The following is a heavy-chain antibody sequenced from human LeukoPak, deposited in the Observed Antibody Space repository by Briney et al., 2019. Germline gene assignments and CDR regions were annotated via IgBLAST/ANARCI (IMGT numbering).Heavy chain of an antibody. CDR3: AKLILGATDYGVDV. CDR1: GFTFSSYG. V-gene: IGHV3-30*18. Sequence: GGSLRLSCAASGFTFSSYGMHWVRQAPGKGLEWVAVISYDGSNKYYADSVKGRFTISRDNSKNTLYLQMNSLRAEDTAVYYCAKLILGATDYGVDVWGQGTTVTVSS. D-gene: IGHD1-26*01. CDR2: ISYDGSNK. J-gene: IGHJ6*02.